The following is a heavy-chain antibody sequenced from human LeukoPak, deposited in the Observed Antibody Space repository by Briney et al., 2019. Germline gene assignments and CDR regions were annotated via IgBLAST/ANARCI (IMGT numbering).Heavy chain of an antibody. CDR2: INPNSGGT. CDR1: GYTFTSYG. V-gene: IGHV1-2*02. J-gene: IGHJ4*02. CDR3: ARPTVSTAGMLFDY. Sequence: ASVKVSCKASGYTFTSYGISWVRQAPGQGLEWMGWINPNSGGTNYAQKFQGRVTMTRDTSISTAYMELSRLRSDDTAVYYCARPTVSTAGMLFDYWGQGTLVTVSS. D-gene: IGHD1-14*01.